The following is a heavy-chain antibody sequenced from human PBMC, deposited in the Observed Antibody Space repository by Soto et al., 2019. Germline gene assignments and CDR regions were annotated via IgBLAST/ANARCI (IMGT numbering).Heavy chain of an antibody. V-gene: IGHV3-7*01. CDR1: GFTFSIYW. D-gene: IGHD6-19*01. Sequence: EVQLVESGGGLVQPGGSLRLSCAASGFTFSIYWMSWVRQAPGQGLEWVAIIKQDGSEIYYVDSVKGRFTISRDNAKNSVYLQMDSLRAEDTAVYHCARTNVAVPGMTWGQGTLVTVSS. J-gene: IGHJ4*02. CDR2: IKQDGSEI. CDR3: ARTNVAVPGMT.